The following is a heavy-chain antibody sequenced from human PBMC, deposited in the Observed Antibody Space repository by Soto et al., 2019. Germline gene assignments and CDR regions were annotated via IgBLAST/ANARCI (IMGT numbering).Heavy chain of an antibody. CDR2: ISYDGSNK. CDR1: GFTFRSYS. CDR3: AKGGVGSTSNAFDI. D-gene: IGHD1-26*01. V-gene: IGHV3-30*18. J-gene: IGHJ3*02. Sequence: QVQLVESGGGVVQPGRSLRLSCAASGFTFRSYSMHWVRQAPGKGLEWVAVISYDGSNKYYADSVKGRFTISRDNSKNTLYLQMNSLRAEDTAVYYCAKGGVGSTSNAFDIWGQGTMVTVSS.